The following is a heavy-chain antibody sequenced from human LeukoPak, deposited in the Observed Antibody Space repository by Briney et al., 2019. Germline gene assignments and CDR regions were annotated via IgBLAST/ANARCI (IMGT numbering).Heavy chain of an antibody. Sequence: GASVKVSCKASGYTFTSYGISWVRQAPGQGLEWMGWISAYNGNTNYAQKLQGRVTMTTDTSTSTAYMELRSLRSDDTAVYYCARVGDYYDSSGYSFDYWGQGTLVTVSS. D-gene: IGHD3-22*01. V-gene: IGHV1-18*01. CDR1: GYTFTSYG. CDR2: ISAYNGNT. CDR3: ARVGDYYDSSGYSFDY. J-gene: IGHJ4*02.